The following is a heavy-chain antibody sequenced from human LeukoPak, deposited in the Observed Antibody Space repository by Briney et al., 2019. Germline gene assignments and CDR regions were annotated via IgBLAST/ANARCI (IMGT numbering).Heavy chain of an antibody. J-gene: IGHJ4*02. D-gene: IGHD5-12*01. CDR3: ASRVFSGYDF. CDR1: GYTFNSYW. V-gene: IGHV5-51*01. Sequence: GESLQISCKGSGYTFNSYWIGWVRQMPGKGREWMGNIYPGDSDTRYSPSFQGQVTISADKSISTTYLQWNSLKASDTAMYYCASRVFSGYDFWGQGTLVTVSS. CDR2: IYPGDSDT.